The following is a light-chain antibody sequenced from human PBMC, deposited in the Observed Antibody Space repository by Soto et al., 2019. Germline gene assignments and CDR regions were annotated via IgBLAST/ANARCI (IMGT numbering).Light chain of an antibody. CDR1: SSDIGTYNL. J-gene: IGLJ1*01. CDR2: EGI. Sequence: QSALTQPASVSGSPGQSITISCTGTSSDIGTYNLVSWYQHYPGKAPKLMIYEGIKRPSGVSNRFSGSKSGNTAFLTISGLQAEDEADYYCQSYERNGLYVFGTGTKVTVL. V-gene: IGLV2-23*01. CDR3: QSYERNGLYV.